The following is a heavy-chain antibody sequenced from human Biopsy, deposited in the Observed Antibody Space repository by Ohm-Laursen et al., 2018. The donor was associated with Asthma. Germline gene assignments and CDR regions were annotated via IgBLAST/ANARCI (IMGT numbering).Heavy chain of an antibody. CDR2: ISGSGGST. V-gene: IGHV3-23*01. Sequence: GSLRLPCTASGFTFSSYAMSWVRQPPGKGLEWVSTISGSGGSTYYADSVKGRFTISRDNSKNTLHLQMNSLRAEDTAVYYCAKAREDIVVVVAVSDSWGQGTLVTVSS. J-gene: IGHJ4*02. D-gene: IGHD2-15*01. CDR1: GFTFSSYA. CDR3: AKAREDIVVVVAVSDS.